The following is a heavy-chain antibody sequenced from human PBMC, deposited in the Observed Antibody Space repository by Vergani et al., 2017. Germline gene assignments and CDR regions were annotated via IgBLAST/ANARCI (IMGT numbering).Heavy chain of an antibody. J-gene: IGHJ4*02. Sequence: QVQLVQSGAEVKKPGASVKVSCKASGYTFTSYYMHWVRQAPGQGLEWMGIINPSGGSTRYAQKFQGRVTMTRDTSTSTVYMELSSLRSEDTAVYYCASGKEGDYYYDSSGYYSPFDYWGQGTLVTVSS. CDR3: ASGKEGDYYYDSSGYYSPFDY. CDR2: INPSGGST. CDR1: GYTFTSYY. V-gene: IGHV1-46*01. D-gene: IGHD3-22*01.